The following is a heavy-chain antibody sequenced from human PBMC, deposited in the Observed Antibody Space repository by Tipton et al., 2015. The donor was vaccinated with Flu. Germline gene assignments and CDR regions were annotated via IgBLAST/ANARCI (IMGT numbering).Heavy chain of an antibody. J-gene: IGHJ6*02. CDR3: ARHIGTPPGYEYSGMDG. V-gene: IGHV5-51*01. CDR2: IYPGDSDI. Sequence: QLVQSGAEVKKPGESLKISCRGFGYSFSSFWIGWVRQMPGRGLEWMGYIYPGDSDIRYSPSFQGQATISADKSTSTAYLQWISLKASGTAMYYCARHIGTPPGYEYSGMDGWGQGTTVTVSS. CDR1: GYSFSSFW. D-gene: IGHD6-13*01.